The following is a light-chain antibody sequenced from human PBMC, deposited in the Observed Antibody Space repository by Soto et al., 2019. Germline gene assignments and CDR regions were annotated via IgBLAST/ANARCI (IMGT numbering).Light chain of an antibody. V-gene: IGLV2-11*01. J-gene: IGLJ1*01. CDR2: DVI. CDR3: CSYGGSYTYV. Sequence: QSALTQPASVSGSPGQSITISCTGTSSDVGGYNFVSWYQQHPGKAPKLMIYDVIKRPSGVPDRFSGSKSGDTASLTISGLQAEDEADYYCCSYGGSYTYVFGTGTKVTVL. CDR1: SSDVGGYNF.